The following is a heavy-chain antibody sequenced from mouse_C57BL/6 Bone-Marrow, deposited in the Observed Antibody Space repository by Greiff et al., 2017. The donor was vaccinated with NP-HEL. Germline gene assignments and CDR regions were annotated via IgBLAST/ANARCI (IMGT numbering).Heavy chain of an antibody. Sequence: LVESGPVLVKPGASVKMSCKASGYTFTDYYMNWVKQSHGKSLEWIGVINPYNGGTSYNQKFKGKATLTVDKSSSTAYMELNSLTSEDSAVYYCADLLLPYWGQGTTLTVSA. J-gene: IGHJ2*01. CDR2: INPYNGGT. CDR1: GYTFTDYY. D-gene: IGHD1-1*01. V-gene: IGHV1-19*01. CDR3: ADLLLPY.